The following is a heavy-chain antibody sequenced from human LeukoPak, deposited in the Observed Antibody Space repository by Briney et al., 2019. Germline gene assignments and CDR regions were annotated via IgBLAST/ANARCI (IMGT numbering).Heavy chain of an antibody. CDR3: ARGCSDGYNFAPNYYYGMDV. CDR2: INHSGST. Sequence: SETLSLTCAVYGGSFSGYYWGWIRQPPGKGLEWIGEINHSGSTNYNPSLKSRVTISVDTSKNQFSLKLSSVTAADTAVYYCARGCSDGYNFAPNYYYGMDVWGQGTTVTVSS. V-gene: IGHV4-34*01. CDR1: GGSFSGYY. D-gene: IGHD5-24*01. J-gene: IGHJ6*02.